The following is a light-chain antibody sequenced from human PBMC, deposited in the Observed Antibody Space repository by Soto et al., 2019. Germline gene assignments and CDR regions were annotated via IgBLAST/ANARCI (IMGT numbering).Light chain of an antibody. V-gene: IGKV1-5*01. J-gene: IGKJ5*01. CDR3: QQYDNWPIT. CDR2: GAS. CDR1: QSISSW. Sequence: DIQMTQSPSTLSASVGDRVTITCRASQSISSWLAWYQQKPGKAPKLLISGASTRATGIPARLSGSGSGTEFTLTISSLRSEDFAVYYCQQYDNWPITFGQGTRLEIK.